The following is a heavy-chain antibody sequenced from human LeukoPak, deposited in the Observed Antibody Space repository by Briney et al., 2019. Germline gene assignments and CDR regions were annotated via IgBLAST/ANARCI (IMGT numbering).Heavy chain of an antibody. J-gene: IGHJ6*03. CDR1: GSSISSYY. V-gene: IGHV4-59*01. Sequence: SETLSLTCTVSGSSISSYYWSWIRQPPGKGLEWIGYIYCSGSTNYNPSPKSRVTISVDTSKNQFSLKLSSVTAADTAVYYCARVAYYYMDVWGKGTTVTVSS. CDR2: IYCSGST. CDR3: ARVAYYYMDV.